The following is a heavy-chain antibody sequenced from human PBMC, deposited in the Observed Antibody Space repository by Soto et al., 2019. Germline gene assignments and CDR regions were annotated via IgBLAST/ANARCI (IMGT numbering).Heavy chain of an antibody. J-gene: IGHJ4*02. Sequence: EVQLVESGGGLVQPGGPLRLSCEASGFSFSSYGMLGVRKDPGKGLLWVARVSPDGGGTSYADSVKGRFTIFRDNAKNTVYLQMNSLRVEDTAVYFCARGRWELLPSDWGQGTLVTVSS. D-gene: IGHD1-26*01. CDR3: ARGRWELLPSD. CDR2: VSPDGGGT. CDR1: GFSFSSYG. V-gene: IGHV3-74*01.